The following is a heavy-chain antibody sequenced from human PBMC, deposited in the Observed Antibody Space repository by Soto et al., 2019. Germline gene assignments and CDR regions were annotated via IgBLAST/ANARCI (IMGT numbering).Heavy chain of an antibody. V-gene: IGHV3-30-3*01. CDR3: ARDPGGYSYYFEY. CDR1: GFTFSIYA. CDR2: ISYDGSNK. D-gene: IGHD5-18*01. Sequence: GWSLRLSCAASGFTFSIYAMHLVRQAPGKGLEWVAVISYDGSNKYYADSVKGRFTISRDNSKNTLYLQMNSLRAEDTAVYYCARDPGGYSYYFEYWGQGTLVTVSS. J-gene: IGHJ4*02.